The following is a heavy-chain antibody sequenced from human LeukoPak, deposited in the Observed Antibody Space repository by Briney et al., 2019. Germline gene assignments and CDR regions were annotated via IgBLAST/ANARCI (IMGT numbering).Heavy chain of an antibody. D-gene: IGHD4-23*01. V-gene: IGHV4-39*07. CDR3: ASRGLYGGNSYFDY. CDR1: GGSISSSNYY. J-gene: IGHJ4*02. CDR2: IYYSGST. Sequence: PSETLSLTCTVSGGSISSSNYYWGWIPQPPGKGLEWIGSIYYSGSTYYNPSLKSRVTISVDTSKNQFSLKLCSVTAADTAVYYCASRGLYGGNSYFDYWGQGTLVTVSS.